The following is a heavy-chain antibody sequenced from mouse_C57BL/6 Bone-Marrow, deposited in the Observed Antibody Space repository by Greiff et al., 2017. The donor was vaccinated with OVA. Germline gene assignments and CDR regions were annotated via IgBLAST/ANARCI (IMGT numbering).Heavy chain of an antibody. CDR1: GYTFTSYW. CDR3: ARTVYYDYDWFAY. J-gene: IGHJ3*01. CDR2: IHPNSGST. V-gene: IGHV1-64*01. D-gene: IGHD2-4*01. Sequence: VQLQQSGAELVKPGASVKLSCKASGYTFTSYWMHWVKQRPGQGLEWIGMIHPNSGSTNYNEKFKSKATLTVDKSSSTAYMQLSSLTSEDSAVYYCARTVYYDYDWFAYWGQGTLVTVSA.